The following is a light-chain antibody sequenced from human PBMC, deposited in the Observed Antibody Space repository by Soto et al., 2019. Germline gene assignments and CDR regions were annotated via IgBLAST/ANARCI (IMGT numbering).Light chain of an antibody. CDR3: QQRSNWPRT. Sequence: EIVLTQSPATLSLSPGERATLSCRASQSVSSYLAWYQQKPGQAPRLLIYDAPNRATGIPARFSGSGSGTDFTLTISSLEPEDFAVYCCQQRSNWPRTFGQGTRLEIK. CDR2: DAP. V-gene: IGKV3-11*01. J-gene: IGKJ5*01. CDR1: QSVSSY.